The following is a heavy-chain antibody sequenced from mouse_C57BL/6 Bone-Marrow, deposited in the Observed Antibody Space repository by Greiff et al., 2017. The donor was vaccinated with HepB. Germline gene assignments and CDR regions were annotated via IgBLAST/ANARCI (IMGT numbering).Heavy chain of an antibody. D-gene: IGHD1-1*02. CDR2: IYPGDGDT. J-gene: IGHJ2*01. CDR3: ARWGLWWYYFDY. CDR1: GYAFSSYW. V-gene: IGHV1-80*01. Sequence: VQLQQSGAELVKPGASVKISCKASGYAFSSYWMNWVKQRPGKGLEWIGQIYPGDGDTNYNGKFKGKATLTADKSSSTAYMQLSSLTSEDSAVYFCARWGLWWYYFDYWGQGTTLTVSS.